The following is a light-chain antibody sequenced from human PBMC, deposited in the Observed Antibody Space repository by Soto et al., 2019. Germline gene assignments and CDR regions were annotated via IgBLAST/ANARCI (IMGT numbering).Light chain of an antibody. CDR1: QGISNW. V-gene: IGKV1-12*01. J-gene: IGKJ3*01. CDR3: QQYVTPPFT. Sequence: DIQMTQSPSSVSASVGDRVTITGRASQGISNWLAWYQQKPGKAPNLLIYGASNLQSGVPSRFSGSGSGTDFTLTISSLQPEDFAVYYCQQYVTPPFTFGPGTKVDI. CDR2: GAS.